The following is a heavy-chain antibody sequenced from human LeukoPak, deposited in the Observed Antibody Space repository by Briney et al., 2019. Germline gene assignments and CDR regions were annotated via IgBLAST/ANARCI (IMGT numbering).Heavy chain of an antibody. J-gene: IGHJ4*02. CDR1: GGSFSGYY. CDR2: INHSGST. V-gene: IGHV4-34*01. D-gene: IGHD3-22*01. CDR3: ARARYYYDSSGYLGNTPENDY. Sequence: PSETLSLTCAVYGGSFSGYYWSWIRQPPGKGLEWIGEINHSGSTNYNPSLKSRVTISVDTSKNQFSLKLSSVTAADTAVYYCARARYYYDSSGYLGNTPENDYWGQGTLVTVSS.